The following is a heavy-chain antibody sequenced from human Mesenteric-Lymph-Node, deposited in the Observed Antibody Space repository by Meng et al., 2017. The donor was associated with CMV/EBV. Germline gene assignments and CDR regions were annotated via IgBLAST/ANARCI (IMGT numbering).Heavy chain of an antibody. D-gene: IGHD2-2*01. CDR2: IRYDGSNK. CDR1: GFTFSSYG. CDR3: AKRQIRGDIVVVPVYYYYGMDV. J-gene: IGHJ6*02. V-gene: IGHV3-30*02. Sequence: GESLKISCAASGFTFSSYGMHWVRQAPGKGLEWVAFIRYDGSNKYYADSVKGRFTISRDNSKNTLYLQMNSLRAGDTAVYYCAKRQIRGDIVVVPVYYYYGMDVWGQGTTVTVSS.